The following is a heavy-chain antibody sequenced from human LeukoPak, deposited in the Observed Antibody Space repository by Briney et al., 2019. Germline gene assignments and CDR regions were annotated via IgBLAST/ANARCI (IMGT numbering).Heavy chain of an antibody. V-gene: IGHV1-18*01. CDR3: ARWGGYYYDSGTDY. J-gene: IGHJ4*02. CDR1: GYTFTSYG. Sequence: ASVKVSCKASGYTFTSYGISCVRQAPGQGLEWMGWISAYNGNTNYAQKLQGRVTMTTDTSTSTAYMELRSLRSDDTAVYYCARWGGYYYDSGTDYWGQGTLVTVSS. D-gene: IGHD3-22*01. CDR2: ISAYNGNT.